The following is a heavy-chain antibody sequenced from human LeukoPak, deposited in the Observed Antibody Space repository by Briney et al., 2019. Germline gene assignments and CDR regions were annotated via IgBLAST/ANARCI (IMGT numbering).Heavy chain of an antibody. CDR2: IIPIFGTA. J-gene: IGHJ3*02. D-gene: IGHD3-22*01. Sequence: GASVKVSCKASGGTFSSYAISWVRQAPGQGLEWMGGIIPIFGTANYAQKFQGRVTITADESTSTAYMELSSLRSEDTAVYYCARKGAYYYDSSANDAFDIWGQGTMVTVSS. CDR1: GGTFSSYA. CDR3: ARKGAYYYDSSANDAFDI. V-gene: IGHV1-69*13.